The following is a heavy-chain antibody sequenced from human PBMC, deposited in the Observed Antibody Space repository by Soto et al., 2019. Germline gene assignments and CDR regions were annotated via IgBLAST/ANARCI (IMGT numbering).Heavy chain of an antibody. J-gene: IGHJ6*03. Sequence: EASVKVSCKASGYTFTSYGISWVRQAPGQGLEWMGWISAYNGNTNYAQKLQGRVTMTTDTSTSTAYMELRSLRSDDTAVYYCARVPRPTVINPYYYYSYMDVWGKGTTVPVSS. CDR2: ISAYNGNT. V-gene: IGHV1-18*01. CDR3: ARVPRPTVINPYYYYSYMDV. CDR1: GYTFTSYG. D-gene: IGHD4-4*01.